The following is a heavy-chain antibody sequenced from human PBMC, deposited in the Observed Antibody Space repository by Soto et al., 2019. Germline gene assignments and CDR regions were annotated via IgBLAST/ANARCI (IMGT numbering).Heavy chain of an antibody. V-gene: IGHV4-39*01. CDR3: ARRKAIFGVVIIQLVFEY. CDR1: GGSISSSSYY. J-gene: IGHJ4*02. D-gene: IGHD3-3*01. Sequence: SETLSLTCTVCGGSISSSSYYWGWIRQPPGKGLEWIGSIYYSGSTYYNPSLKSRVTISVDTSKNQFSLKLSSVTAADTAVYYFARRKAIFGVVIIQLVFEYWGQRTPVTVSS. CDR2: IYYSGST.